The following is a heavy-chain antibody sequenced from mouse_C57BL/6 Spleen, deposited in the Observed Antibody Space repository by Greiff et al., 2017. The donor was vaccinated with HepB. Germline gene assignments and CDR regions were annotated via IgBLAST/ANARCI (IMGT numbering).Heavy chain of an antibody. Sequence: EVKLQESGPGLVKPSQSLSLTCSVTGYSITSGYYWNWIRQFPGNKLEWMGYISYDGSNNYNPSLKNRISITRDTSKNQFFLKLNSVTTEDTATYYCARVDYSNAWLAYWGQGTLVTVSA. J-gene: IGHJ3*01. V-gene: IGHV3-6*01. CDR2: ISYDGSN. CDR1: GYSITSGYY. D-gene: IGHD2-5*01. CDR3: ARVDYSNAWLAY.